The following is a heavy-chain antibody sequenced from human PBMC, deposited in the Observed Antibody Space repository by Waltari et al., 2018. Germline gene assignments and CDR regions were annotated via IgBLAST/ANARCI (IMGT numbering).Heavy chain of an antibody. CDR3: ARDSGYSGYNSYSFDY. CDR1: GFTVSSYW. J-gene: IGHJ4*02. CDR2: IKQDGSVK. D-gene: IGHD5-12*01. V-gene: IGHV3-7*01. Sequence: EVQLVESGGGLVQPGGSLRLSCAASGFTVSSYWMTWVRQAPGKGLEWVANIKQDGSVKYYVDSVRGRFTISRDNAKNSLYLQMNILRAEDTAVYYCARDSGYSGYNSYSFDYWGQGTLVTVSS.